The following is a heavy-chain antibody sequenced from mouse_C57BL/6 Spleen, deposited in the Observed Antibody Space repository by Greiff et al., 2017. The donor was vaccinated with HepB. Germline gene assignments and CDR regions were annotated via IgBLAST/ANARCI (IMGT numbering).Heavy chain of an antibody. CDR3: ARKDDSNFDY. D-gene: IGHD1-1*01. V-gene: IGHV1-69*01. CDR1: GYTFTSYW. CDR2: IDPSDSYT. J-gene: IGHJ2*01. Sequence: VKLVESGAELVMPGASVKLSCKASGYTFTSYWMHWVKQRPGQGLEWIGEIDPSDSYTNYNQKFKGKSTLTVDKSSSTAYMQLSSLTSEDSAVYYCARKDDSNFDYWGQGTTLTVSS.